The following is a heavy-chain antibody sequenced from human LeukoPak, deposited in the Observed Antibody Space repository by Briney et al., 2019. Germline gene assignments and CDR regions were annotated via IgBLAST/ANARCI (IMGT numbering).Heavy chain of an antibody. Sequence: GGSLRLSCAASGFTFSNYWMNWVRQAPGKGLEWVANIKTDGSETYYVDSVKGRFTISRDNATTSVYLQMNSLKAEDTAIYYCARGPPACSTNCYGYLDYCGQGTLVTVSS. CDR3: ARGPPACSTNCYGYLDY. V-gene: IGHV3-7*05. D-gene: IGHD2-2*01. CDR1: GFTFSNYW. J-gene: IGHJ4*02. CDR2: IKTDGSET.